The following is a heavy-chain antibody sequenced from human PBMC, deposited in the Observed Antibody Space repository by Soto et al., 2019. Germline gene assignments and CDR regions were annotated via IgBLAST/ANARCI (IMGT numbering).Heavy chain of an antibody. CDR2: IYYSGST. V-gene: IGHV4-59*01. D-gene: IGHD7-27*01. Sequence: QVQLQESGPGLVKPSETLSLTCTVSGGSISSYYWSWIRQPPGKGLEWIGYIYYSGSTNYNPSLTSRVTRSVDTCKNQFSLRLSSVTAADTAVYYCARLGFYYYYMDVWGRGTTVTVSS. J-gene: IGHJ6*03. CDR1: GGSISSYY. CDR3: ARLGFYYYYMDV.